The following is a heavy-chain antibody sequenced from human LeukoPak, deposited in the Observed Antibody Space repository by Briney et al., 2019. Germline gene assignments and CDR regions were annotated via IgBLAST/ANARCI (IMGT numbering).Heavy chain of an antibody. CDR1: GGSISSYY. CDR3: ARVYYYDSSGYYWFDP. J-gene: IGHJ5*02. D-gene: IGHD3-22*01. Sequence: KPSETLSLTCTVSGGSISSYYWSWIRQPAGRGLEWIGRMSASGSTNYSPSLKSRVTMSVDTSKNQFSLRLNSVTAADTAVYCCARVYYYDSSGYYWFDPWGQGTLVTVSS. CDR2: MSASGST. V-gene: IGHV4-4*07.